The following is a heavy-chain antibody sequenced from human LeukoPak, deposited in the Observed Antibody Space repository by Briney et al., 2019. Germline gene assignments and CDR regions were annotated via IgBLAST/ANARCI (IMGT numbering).Heavy chain of an antibody. CDR3: AKDRGTGDLDY. CDR2: ISGSGGST. J-gene: IGHJ4*02. V-gene: IGHV3-23*01. Sequence: GGSLRLSCTTSKFNFNSYGMTWVRQAPGRGLEWVSSISGSGGSTQYADSVKGRFTISSDNSKNTLYLQMNSLRAEDTAVYYCAKDRGTGDLDYWGQGTLVTVSS. D-gene: IGHD7-27*01. CDR1: KFNFNSYG.